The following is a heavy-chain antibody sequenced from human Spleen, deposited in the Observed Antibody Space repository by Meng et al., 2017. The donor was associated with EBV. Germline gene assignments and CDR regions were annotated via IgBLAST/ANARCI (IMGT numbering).Heavy chain of an antibody. CDR2: IYHNGDT. CDR3: ASGSGGNFDF. J-gene: IGHJ4*02. Sequence: PLRGSGPGWGKPSQTPSLTCSFFGGSISSGTYYWSCIRQPPGRGLEWIGYIYHNGDTYYSPSLQSRLTISVDTSKNQFSLKMSSVTAADTAVYFCASGSGGNFDFWGQGTLVTVSS. D-gene: IGHD3-16*01. CDR1: GGSISSGTYY. V-gene: IGHV4-30-4*01.